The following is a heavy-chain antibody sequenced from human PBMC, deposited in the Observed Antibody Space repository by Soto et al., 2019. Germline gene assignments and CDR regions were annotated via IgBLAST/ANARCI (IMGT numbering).Heavy chain of an antibody. CDR1: GFTFSSYS. CDR2: ISSSSSYI. J-gene: IGHJ6*02. D-gene: IGHD3-3*01. Sequence: PGGSLRLSCAASGFTFSSYSMNWVRQAPGKGLEWVSSISSSSSYIYYADSVKGRFTISRDNAKNSLYLQMNSLRAEDTAVYYCARARWSGYYHYYYYSMDVWGQGTTVTVSS. CDR3: ARARWSGYYHYYYYSMDV. V-gene: IGHV3-21*01.